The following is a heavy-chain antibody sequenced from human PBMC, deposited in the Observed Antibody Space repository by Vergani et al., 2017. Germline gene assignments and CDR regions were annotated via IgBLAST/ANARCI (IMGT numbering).Heavy chain of an antibody. Sequence: VQLVESGGGVVQPGGSLRLSCAASGFTFSSYAMSWVRQAPGKGLEWVSAISGSGGSTYYADSVKGRFTISRDNSKNTLYLQMNSLRAEDTAVYYCARIANDYDFWSGSMTGYYSGSGDVWGKGTTVTVSS. CDR2: ISGSGGST. CDR1: GFTFSSYA. D-gene: IGHD3-3*01. V-gene: IGHV3-23*04. CDR3: ARIANDYDFWSGSMTGYYSGSGDV. J-gene: IGHJ6*04.